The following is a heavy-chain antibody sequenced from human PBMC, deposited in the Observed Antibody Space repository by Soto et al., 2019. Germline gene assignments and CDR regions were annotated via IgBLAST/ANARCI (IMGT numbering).Heavy chain of an antibody. CDR1: GYTFTSYY. CDR2: INPSGGST. CDR3: ARERIAAAGRGWFDP. J-gene: IGHJ5*02. Sequence: ASVKVSCKASGYTFTSYYMHWLRQAPGQGLEWMGIINPSGGSTSYAQKFQGRVTMTRDTSTSTVYMELSSLRSEDTAVYYCARERIAAAGRGWFDPWGQGTLVTVSS. D-gene: IGHD6-13*01. V-gene: IGHV1-46*01.